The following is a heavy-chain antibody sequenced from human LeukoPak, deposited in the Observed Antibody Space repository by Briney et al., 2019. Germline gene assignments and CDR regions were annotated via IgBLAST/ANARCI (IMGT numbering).Heavy chain of an antibody. CDR1: GYSFTSYW. D-gene: IGHD2-8*02. J-gene: IGHJ4*02. V-gene: IGHV5-10-1*01. CDR3: ARDGGGVSSWVSH. CDR2: IDPGDSFT. Sequence: GESLKISFKGSGYSFTSYWISWVRQMPGKGLEWMGRIDPGDSFTKYSPSFQGHVTISADKSTTTAYLQWSSLKASDTAMYYCARDGGGVSSWVSHWGQGTLVTVPS.